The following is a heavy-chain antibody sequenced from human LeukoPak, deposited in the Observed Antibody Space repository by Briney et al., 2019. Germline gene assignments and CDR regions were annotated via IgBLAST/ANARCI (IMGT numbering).Heavy chain of an antibody. J-gene: IGHJ3*02. CDR1: GFTFSSYS. CDR2: ISSSSTI. Sequence: GGSLRLSCAASGFTFSSYSMNWVRQAPGKGLEWVSYISSSSTIYYADSVKGRFTTSRDNAKNSLYLQMNSLRAEDTAVYYCARRSLRGEAFDIWGQGTMVTVSS. V-gene: IGHV3-48*01. CDR3: ARRSLRGEAFDI.